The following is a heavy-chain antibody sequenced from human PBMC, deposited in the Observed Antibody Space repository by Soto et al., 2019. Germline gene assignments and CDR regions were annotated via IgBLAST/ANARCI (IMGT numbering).Heavy chain of an antibody. Sequence: QVQLVESGGGVVQPGRSLRLSCAASGFTFSSYGMHWVRQAPGKGLEWVAVISYDGSNKYYADSVKGRFTISRDNSKNTLYLQMNSLRAEDTAVYYCAKESLWFGELLGSNWFDPWGQGTLVTVSS. J-gene: IGHJ5*02. CDR3: AKESLWFGELLGSNWFDP. CDR2: ISYDGSNK. CDR1: GFTFSSYG. D-gene: IGHD3-10*01. V-gene: IGHV3-30*18.